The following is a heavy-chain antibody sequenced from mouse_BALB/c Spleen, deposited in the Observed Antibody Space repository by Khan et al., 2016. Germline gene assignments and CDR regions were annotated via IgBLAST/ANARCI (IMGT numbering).Heavy chain of an antibody. CDR2: ISCYKGAT. CDR3: ASVREGGRSTLDY. CDR1: GYSFTGYH. V-gene: IGHV1S34*01. Sequence: LVKTGASVKISCTAAGYSFTGYHMHWVKQSHGKSLEWIGYISCYKGATSYNQKFKGKATFSVDTSSNTAYLQFYSLTSEDAAVXYCASVREGGRSTLDYWGQGTTLTVSS. J-gene: IGHJ2*01. D-gene: IGHD1-1*01.